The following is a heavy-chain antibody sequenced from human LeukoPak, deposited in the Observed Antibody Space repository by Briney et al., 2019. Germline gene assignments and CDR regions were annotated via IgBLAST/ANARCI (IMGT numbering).Heavy chain of an antibody. V-gene: IGHV4-59*01. CDR3: AGGYGSGSYWLDY. CDR1: GGSLSSYY. J-gene: IGHJ4*02. CDR2: IYYSGST. D-gene: IGHD3-10*01. Sequence: SETLSLTCTVSGGSLSSYYWSWIRQPPGKGLEWIGYIYYSGSTNYNPSLKSRVTISVDTSKNQFSLKLSSVTAADTAVYYCAGGYGSGSYWLDYWGQGTLVTVSS.